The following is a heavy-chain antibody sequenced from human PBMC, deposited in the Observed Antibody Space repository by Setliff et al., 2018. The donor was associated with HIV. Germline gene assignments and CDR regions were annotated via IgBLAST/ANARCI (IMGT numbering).Heavy chain of an antibody. Sequence: PSETLSLTCAVYGGSFTDFYWTFIRQSPGKGLEWIGEITHSGSTTYDPSLKSRITVSVDTSKNQFSLRLNSVTAADTAVYYCARVRLRVPPSIFDYWGQGALVTVSS. V-gene: IGHV4-34*01. CDR2: ITHSGST. CDR3: ARVRLRVPPSIFDY. J-gene: IGHJ4*02. D-gene: IGHD2-2*01. CDR1: GGSFTDFY.